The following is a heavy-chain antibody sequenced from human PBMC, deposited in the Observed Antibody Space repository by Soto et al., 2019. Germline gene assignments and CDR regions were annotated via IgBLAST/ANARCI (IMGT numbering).Heavy chain of an antibody. D-gene: IGHD3-10*01. CDR2: ISSSSSYI. V-gene: IGHV3-48*03. CDR1: GFTFSSYE. CDR3: ARDPHYYGSGSYYNPLNWFDP. J-gene: IGHJ5*02. Sequence: EVRLVESGGGLVQPGGSLRLSCAASGFTFSSYEMNWVRQAPGKGLEWLSYISSSSSYIYYADSVKGRFTISRDNAKNSLYLQMNSLRAEDTAVYYCARDPHYYGSGSYYNPLNWFDPWGQGTLVTVSS.